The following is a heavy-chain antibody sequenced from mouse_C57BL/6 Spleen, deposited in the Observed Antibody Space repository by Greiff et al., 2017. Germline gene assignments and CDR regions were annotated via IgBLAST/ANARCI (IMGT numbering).Heavy chain of an antibody. CDR2: ISSGSSTI. V-gene: IGHV5-17*01. D-gene: IGHD4-1*01. J-gene: IGHJ2*01. CDR3: ARAYWSYYFDY. Sequence: EVQRVESGGGLVKPGGSLKLSCAASGFTFSDSGMHWVRQAPEKGLEWVAYISSGSSTIYYADTVKGRFTISRDNAKNTLFLQMTSLRSEDTAMYYCARAYWSYYFDYWGQGTTLTVSS. CDR1: GFTFSDSG.